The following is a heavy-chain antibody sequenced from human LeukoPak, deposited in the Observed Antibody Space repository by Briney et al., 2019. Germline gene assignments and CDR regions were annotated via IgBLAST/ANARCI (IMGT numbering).Heavy chain of an antibody. CDR2: IHTGGTT. CDR1: GFTVSSNY. J-gene: IGHJ4*02. D-gene: IGHD6-6*01. CDR3: ARGTPSYSSSQNYFDY. V-gene: IGHV3-66*02. Sequence: GGSLRLSCAASGFTVSSNYMSWVRQAPGKGLVWVSVIHTGGTTYYSDSLKGRFTISRDNSKNTLYLQMNGLRTEDTAVYYCARGTPSYSSSQNYFDYWGQGTLVTVSS.